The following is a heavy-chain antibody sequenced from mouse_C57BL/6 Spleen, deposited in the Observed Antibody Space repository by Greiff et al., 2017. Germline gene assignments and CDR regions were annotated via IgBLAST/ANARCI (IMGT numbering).Heavy chain of an antibody. V-gene: IGHV2-5*01. CDR3: SMVTTEYYYAMDY. D-gene: IGHD2-2*01. CDR2: IWRGGST. CDR1: GFSLTSYG. J-gene: IGHJ4*01. Sequence: VMLVESGPGLVQPSQSLSITCTVPGFSLTSYGVHWVRQSPGTGLYWLGVIWRGGSTDYSAAFMSRLRITKDNSKSQVFCKMNRLQADDTAIYYCSMVTTEYYYAMDYRGQGTSVTVSS.